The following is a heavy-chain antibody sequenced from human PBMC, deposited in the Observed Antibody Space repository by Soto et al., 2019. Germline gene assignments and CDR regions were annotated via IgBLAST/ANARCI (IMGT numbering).Heavy chain of an antibody. Sequence: ASGRVSCKVSGYTLTELSMHWVRQAPGKGLEWMGGFDPEDGETIYAQKFQGRVTMTEDISTDTAYMELSSLRSEDTAVYYCASEASITMVRGVIGGWFDWFDPWGQGTLVTVSS. J-gene: IGHJ5*02. V-gene: IGHV1-24*01. CDR3: ASEASITMVRGVIGGWFDWFDP. CDR2: FDPEDGET. D-gene: IGHD3-10*01. CDR1: GYTLTELS.